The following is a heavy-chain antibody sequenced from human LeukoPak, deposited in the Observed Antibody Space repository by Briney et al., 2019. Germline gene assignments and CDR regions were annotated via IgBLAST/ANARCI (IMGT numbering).Heavy chain of an antibody. D-gene: IGHD6-19*01. CDR3: ARGAYTSGWFAFDY. V-gene: IGHV4-4*07. J-gene: IGHJ4*02. CDR2: IYNNENT. CDR1: GGSISSVC. Sequence: SETLSLTCSVSGGSISSVCWSWIRQPAGKGLEWIGRIYNNENTNYNPSLESRVTMSVDTSKNQFSLKLSSVTAADTAVYYCARGAYTSGWFAFDYWGQGTVVTVSS.